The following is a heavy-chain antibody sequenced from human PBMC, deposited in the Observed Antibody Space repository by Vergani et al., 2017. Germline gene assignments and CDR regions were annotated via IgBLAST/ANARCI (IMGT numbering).Heavy chain of an antibody. CDR2: IYYRWST. D-gene: IGHD3-22*01. Sequence: QVQLQQSCPGLVKPSQTLSLTCTVSAGSISSGGYYWSWIRQHPGKGLEWIGYIYYRWSTYYNPSLKSRVTISVDTSKNQFSLKLSSVTAADTAVYYCARSPYYYDRSGYSGYFDYWGQGTLVTVSS. V-gene: IGHV4-31*03. CDR1: AGSISSGGYY. CDR3: ARSPYYYDRSGYSGYFDY. J-gene: IGHJ4*02.